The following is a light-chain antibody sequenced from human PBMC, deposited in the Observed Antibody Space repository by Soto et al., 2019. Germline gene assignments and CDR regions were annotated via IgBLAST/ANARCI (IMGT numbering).Light chain of an antibody. Sequence: QSALTQPPSASGSPGQSVTISCAGTSSDVGAYNYVSWYQQHPGKAPKLMIYEVNKRPSGVPDRFSGSKSGNAASLTVSGLQAEDEADYYCSSYAASVSGVFGTGTKLTVL. CDR2: EVN. V-gene: IGLV2-8*01. CDR3: SSYAASVSGV. CDR1: SSDVGAYNY. J-gene: IGLJ1*01.